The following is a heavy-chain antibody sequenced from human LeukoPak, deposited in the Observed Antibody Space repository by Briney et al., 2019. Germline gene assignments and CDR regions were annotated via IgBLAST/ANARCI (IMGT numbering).Heavy chain of an antibody. V-gene: IGHV4-30-4*08. Sequence: SQTLSLTCTVSGGSISSGDYYWSWIRQPPGKGLEWIGYIYYSGSTYYNPSLKSRVTISVDTSKNQFSLKLSSVTAADTAVYYCARDRGYCSSTSCPHYYYMDVWGKGTTVTVSS. CDR1: GGSISSGDYY. D-gene: IGHD2-2*01. CDR3: ARDRGYCSSTSCPHYYYMDV. J-gene: IGHJ6*03. CDR2: IYYSGST.